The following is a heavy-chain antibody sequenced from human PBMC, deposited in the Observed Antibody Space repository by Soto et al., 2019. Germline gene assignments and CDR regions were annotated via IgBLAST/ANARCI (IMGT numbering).Heavy chain of an antibody. CDR2: IIPIFGTA. J-gene: IGHJ6*02. Sequence: QVQLVQSGAEVKKPGSSVKVSCKASGVTFSSYAISWLRQAPGQGLEWLGGIIPIFGTANYAQKFQGRVTITADESTSTAYMELSSLRSEDTAVYYCARSPRTRYYYYYGMDVWGQVTTVTVSS. CDR3: ARSPRTRYYYYYGMDV. D-gene: IGHD2-15*01. CDR1: GVTFSSYA. V-gene: IGHV1-69*01.